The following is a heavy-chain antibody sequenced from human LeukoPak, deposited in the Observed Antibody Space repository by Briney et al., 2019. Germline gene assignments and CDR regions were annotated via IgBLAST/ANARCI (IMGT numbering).Heavy chain of an antibody. CDR1: GDSIISYY. J-gene: IGHJ6*02. Sequence: TETLTLTCTVSGDSIISYYWSWLRQPPGKGLEWIGYMYYGGSANYNPSLKSRVTISVDTSKNQFSLKLTSVTAADTAVYYCARAGPRGGYYYGLDAWGHGTTVTVSS. CDR3: ARAGPRGGYYYGLDA. D-gene: IGHD2-15*01. CDR2: MYYGGSA. V-gene: IGHV4-59*01.